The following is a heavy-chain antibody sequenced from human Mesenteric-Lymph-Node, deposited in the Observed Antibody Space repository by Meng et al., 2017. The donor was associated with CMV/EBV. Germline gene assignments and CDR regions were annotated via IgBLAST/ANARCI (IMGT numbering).Heavy chain of an antibody. Sequence: GGSLRLSCSGSGFTFSTYGMHWVRQAPGKGLEWVAVIWSDGSNKYYSDSVKGRCTISRDNSKNTLYLQMNSLRVEDTAVYYCAKDRYTSGWYYFDYWGQGTLVTVSS. D-gene: IGHD6-19*01. CDR1: GFTFSTYG. V-gene: IGHV3-33*06. CDR2: IWSDGSNK. CDR3: AKDRYTSGWYYFDY. J-gene: IGHJ4*02.